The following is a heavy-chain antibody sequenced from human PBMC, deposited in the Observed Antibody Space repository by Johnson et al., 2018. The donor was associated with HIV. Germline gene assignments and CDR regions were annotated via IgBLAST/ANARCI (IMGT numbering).Heavy chain of an antibody. Sequence: QVQLVESGGGVVQPGRSLRLSCAASGFTFSSYAMHWVRQAPGKGLEWVAVISYDGTNKYYADSVKGRFTIPRDNSKNTLYLQMNSLRAGDTAVYYCARRMFSSGWYNDGLGAFDIWGQGTMVTVSS. J-gene: IGHJ3*02. CDR2: ISYDGTNK. D-gene: IGHD6-19*01. CDR1: GFTFSSYA. V-gene: IGHV3-33*05. CDR3: ARRMFSSGWYNDGLGAFDI.